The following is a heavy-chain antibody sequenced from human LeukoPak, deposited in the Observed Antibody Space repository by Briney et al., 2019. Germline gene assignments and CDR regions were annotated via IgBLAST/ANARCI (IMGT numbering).Heavy chain of an antibody. CDR1: GGSFSGYY. D-gene: IGHD1-26*01. CDR3: ARGSWGGLNI. Sequence: SETLSLTCTVSGGSFSGYYWSWIRQPPGKGLEWIGYISYSGSTNYNPSLKSRVSISVDTSKNQFSLNLYSLTAADTAVYYCARGSWGGLNIWGQGTMVTVSS. CDR2: ISYSGST. V-gene: IGHV4-59*08. J-gene: IGHJ3*02.